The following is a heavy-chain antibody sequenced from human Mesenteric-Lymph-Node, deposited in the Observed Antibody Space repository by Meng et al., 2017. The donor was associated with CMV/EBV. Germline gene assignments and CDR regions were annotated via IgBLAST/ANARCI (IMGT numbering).Heavy chain of an antibody. V-gene: IGHV1-8*01. D-gene: IGHD6-13*01. CDR1: GYAFTSYD. Sequence: SGYAFTSYDINWVRQATGQGLEWMGWMNPNSGNTGYEQKFQGRVTMTRNTSISTAYMELSSLRSEDTAVYYCARGIAAAGPTAFDYWGQGTLVTVSS. J-gene: IGHJ4*02. CDR2: MNPNSGNT. CDR3: ARGIAAAGPTAFDY.